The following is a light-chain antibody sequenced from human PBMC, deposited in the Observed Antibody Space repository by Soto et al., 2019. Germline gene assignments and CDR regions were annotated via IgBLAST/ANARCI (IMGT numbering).Light chain of an antibody. V-gene: IGKV3-20*01. J-gene: IGKJ2*01. CDR1: QNVRTNY. CDR2: GAS. Sequence: EIVLTQSPGTLSLSPGERVTLSCRASQNVRTNYLAWYQQKPGQAPRLLIYGASTRASGIPERFSGSGSGTDFTLTISSLQSEDFAVYYCQHYNNWPFTFGQGTKLEI. CDR3: QHYNNWPFT.